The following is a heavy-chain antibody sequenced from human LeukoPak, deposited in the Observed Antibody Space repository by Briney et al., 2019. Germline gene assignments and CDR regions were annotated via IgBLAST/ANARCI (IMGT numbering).Heavy chain of an antibody. V-gene: IGHV3-23*01. CDR3: AKDEVEHIVVVTAIQGFDY. J-gene: IGHJ4*02. CDR2: ISGSGGST. D-gene: IGHD2-21*02. CDR1: GFTFSSYA. Sequence: GGSLRLSCAASGFTFSSYAMSWARQAPGKGLEWVSAISGSGGSTYYADSVKGRFTISRDNSKNTLYLQMNSLRAEDTAVYYCAKDEVEHIVVVTAIQGFDYWGQGTLVTVSS.